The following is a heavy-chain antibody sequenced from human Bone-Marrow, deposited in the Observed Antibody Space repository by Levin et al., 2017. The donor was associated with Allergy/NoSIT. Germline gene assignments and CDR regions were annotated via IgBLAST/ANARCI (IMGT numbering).Heavy chain of an antibody. J-gene: IGHJ6*02. Sequence: PGGSLRLSCAASGFTFSDYYMSWIRQAPGKGLEWVSYISSSGSTIYYADSVKGRFTISRDNAKNSLYLQMNSLRAEDTAVYYCARGRRITIFGVVIVAGMDVWGQGTTVTVSS. D-gene: IGHD3-3*01. CDR1: GFTFSDYY. CDR3: ARGRRITIFGVVIVAGMDV. V-gene: IGHV3-11*01. CDR2: ISSSGSTI.